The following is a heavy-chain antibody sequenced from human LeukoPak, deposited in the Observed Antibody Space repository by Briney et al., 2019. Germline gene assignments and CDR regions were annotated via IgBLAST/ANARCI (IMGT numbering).Heavy chain of an antibody. D-gene: IGHD1-26*01. Sequence: GGSLRPSCTVSGFTFGDYAMSWVRQAPGKGLEWVGFIRSKAYGGTTEYAASVKGRFTISRDDSKSIAYLQIDSLKTEDTAVYYCTRDPRGSYGPDAFDIWGQGTMVTVSS. CDR1: GFTFGDYA. V-gene: IGHV3-49*04. J-gene: IGHJ3*02. CDR3: TRDPRGSYGPDAFDI. CDR2: IRSKAYGGTT.